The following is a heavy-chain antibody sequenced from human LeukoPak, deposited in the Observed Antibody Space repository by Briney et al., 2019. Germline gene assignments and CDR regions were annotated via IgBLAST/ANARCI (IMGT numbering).Heavy chain of an antibody. D-gene: IGHD5-24*01. CDR2: IWYDGSNR. Sequence: GRSLRLSCAASGFTFSSYGMHWVRQAPGKGLEWVAVIWYDGSNRYYGDSVKGRFTISRDNSKKTLYLQMNSLRVEDTAVYYCARGDGYNDAEYLQHWGQGTLVTVS. J-gene: IGHJ1*01. V-gene: IGHV3-33*01. CDR3: ARGDGYNDAEYLQH. CDR1: GFTFSSYG.